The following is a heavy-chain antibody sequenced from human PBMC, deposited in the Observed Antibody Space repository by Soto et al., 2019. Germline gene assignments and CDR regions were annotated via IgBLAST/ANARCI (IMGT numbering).Heavy chain of an antibody. J-gene: IGHJ5*02. D-gene: IGHD3-3*01. CDR3: AKDQKTMYDLNWFDP. CDR2: ISGSGDAT. V-gene: IGHV3-23*01. CDR1: GFTFSEYG. Sequence: EVQLLESGGGLVQPGGSLRLSCVASGFTFSEYGMSWVRQAPEKGLEWLSGISGSGDATYYVDSVKGRFTISRDNSRNTLYLQMSGLRGEDSAIYYCAKDQKTMYDLNWFDPWGQGTLVTVSS.